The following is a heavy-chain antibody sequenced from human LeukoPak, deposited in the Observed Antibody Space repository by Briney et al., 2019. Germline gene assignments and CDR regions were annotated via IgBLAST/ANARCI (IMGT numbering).Heavy chain of an antibody. CDR3: ARGNSWPLAY. J-gene: IGHJ4*02. D-gene: IGHD6-13*01. Sequence: SQTLSLTCAFSGDSVPSNSATWNWIRQSPSRGLEWLGRTYYRSKWYNDYAVSVKSRITINPDTSKNQFSLQLNSVTPEDTAVYFCARGNSWPLAYWGQGTLVTVSS. V-gene: IGHV6-1*01. CDR1: GDSVPSNSAT. CDR2: TYYRSKWYN.